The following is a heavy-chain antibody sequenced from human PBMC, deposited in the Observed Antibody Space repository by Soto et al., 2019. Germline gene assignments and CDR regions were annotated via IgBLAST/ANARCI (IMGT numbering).Heavy chain of an antibody. D-gene: IGHD5-12*01. CDR3: AKDESMWLRFFDY. J-gene: IGHJ4*02. CDR1: GFTFSSYA. Sequence: EVQLLESGGGLVQPGGSLRLSCAASGFTFSSYAMSWVRQAPGKGLEWVSAISGSGGSTYYADSVKGRFTISRDNSKNTLYMQVNSLIAEDTAVYYCAKDESMWLRFFDYWGQGTLVTVSS. CDR2: ISGSGGST. V-gene: IGHV3-23*01.